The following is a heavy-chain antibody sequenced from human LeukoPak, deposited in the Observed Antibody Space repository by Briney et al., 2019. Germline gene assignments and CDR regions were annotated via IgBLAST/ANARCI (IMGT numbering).Heavy chain of an antibody. CDR1: GGSISSYY. J-gene: IGHJ4*02. D-gene: IGHD3-22*01. CDR3: ARDYYDSSGFLVFDY. CDR2: IYYSGST. Sequence: SETLSLTCTVSGGSISSYYWSWIRQPPGKGLEWIGYIYYSGSTNYNPSLKSRVTISVDTSKNQFSLKLSSVIAADTAVYYCARDYYDSSGFLVFDYWGQGTLVTVSS. V-gene: IGHV4-59*01.